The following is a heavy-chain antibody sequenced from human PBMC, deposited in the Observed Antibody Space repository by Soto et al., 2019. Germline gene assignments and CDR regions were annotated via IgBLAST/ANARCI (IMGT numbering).Heavy chain of an antibody. CDR3: AKQTGIAVAGRSFDY. Sequence: EVQLLESGGGLVQPGGSLRLSCAASGFTFSSYAMSWVRQAPGKGLEWVSAISGSGGSTYYADSVKGRFTISRDNSKNTLYLQMNSLRAEDTAVYYCAKQTGIAVAGRSFDYWGQGTLVPSPQ. D-gene: IGHD6-19*01. V-gene: IGHV3-23*01. CDR1: GFTFSSYA. CDR2: ISGSGGST. J-gene: IGHJ4*02.